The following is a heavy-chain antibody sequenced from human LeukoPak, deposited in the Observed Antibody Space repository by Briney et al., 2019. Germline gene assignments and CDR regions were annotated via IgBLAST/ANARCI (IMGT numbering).Heavy chain of an antibody. CDR1: GYSISSSNW. CDR3: ARGGYCTSASCYGDDAFDI. V-gene: IGHV4-28*03. CDR2: IYYIGST. J-gene: IGHJ3*02. D-gene: IGHD2-2*01. Sequence: SDTLSLTCAVSGYSISSSNWWGWIRQPPGKGLEWIGYIYYIGSTNYNPSLKSRITISVDTSKNQFSLKLSSVTAADTAMYYCARGGYCTSASCYGDDAFDIWGQGTMVTVSS.